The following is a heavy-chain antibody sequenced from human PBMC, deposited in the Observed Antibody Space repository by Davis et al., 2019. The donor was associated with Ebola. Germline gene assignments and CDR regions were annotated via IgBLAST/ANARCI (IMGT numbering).Heavy chain of an antibody. CDR2: IYYSGST. J-gene: IGHJ4*02. CDR1: GGSISSYY. V-gene: IGHV4-59*01. D-gene: IGHD1-7*01. CDR3: ARDRNYYGQFDY. Sequence: SETLSLTCTVSGGSISSYYWSWIRQPPGKGLEWIGYIYYSGSTNYNPSLKSRVTISVDTSKNQFSLKLSSVTAADTAVYYCARDRNYYGQFDYWGQGTLVTVSS.